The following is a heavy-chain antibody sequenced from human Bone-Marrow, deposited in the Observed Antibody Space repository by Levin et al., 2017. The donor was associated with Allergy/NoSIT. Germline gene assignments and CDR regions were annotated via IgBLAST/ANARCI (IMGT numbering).Heavy chain of an antibody. CDR3: ARGIAAAGSRFYFDY. J-gene: IGHJ4*02. V-gene: IGHV4-38-2*02. Sequence: PGGSLRLSCNVSGYSISSGYYWAWIRQPPGKGLEWTATIYFGGNTYYNPSLQSRVFISLDMSKNQFSLNLHSVTAADTALYYCARGIAAAGSRFYFDYWGRGTLVTVSS. D-gene: IGHD6-13*01. CDR2: IYFGGNT. CDR1: GYSISSGYY.